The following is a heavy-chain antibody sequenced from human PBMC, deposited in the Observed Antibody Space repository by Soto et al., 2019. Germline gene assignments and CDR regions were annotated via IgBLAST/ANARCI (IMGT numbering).Heavy chain of an antibody. J-gene: IGHJ6*02. CDR1: GFTFSSYW. CDR2: IKQDGSEK. Sequence: EVQLVESGGGLVQPGGSLRLSCAASGFTFSSYWMSWVRQAPGKGLEWVANIKQDGSEKYYVDSVKGRFTISRDNAKNSLYLQMNSLRAEDTAVYYCAREGWSYYYCGMDVWGQGTTVTVSS. V-gene: IGHV3-7*05. D-gene: IGHD6-19*01. CDR3: AREGWSYYYCGMDV.